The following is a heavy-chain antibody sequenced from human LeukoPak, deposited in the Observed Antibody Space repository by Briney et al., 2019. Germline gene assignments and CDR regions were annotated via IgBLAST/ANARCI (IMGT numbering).Heavy chain of an antibody. D-gene: IGHD6-13*01. Sequence: GGSLGLSCAASGFTFSSYDMHWVRQATGKGLEWVSAIGTAGDTYYPGSVKGRFTISRENAKNSLYLQMNSLRAGDTAVYYCARGSSSSWQTYYYYGMDVWGQGTTVTVSS. CDR1: GFTFSSYD. J-gene: IGHJ6*02. CDR2: IGTAGDT. CDR3: ARGSSSSWQTYYYYGMDV. V-gene: IGHV3-13*01.